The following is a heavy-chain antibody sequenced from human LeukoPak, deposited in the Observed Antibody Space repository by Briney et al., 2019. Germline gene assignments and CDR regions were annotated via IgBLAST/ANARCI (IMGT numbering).Heavy chain of an antibody. J-gene: IGHJ6*03. D-gene: IGHD5-12*01. V-gene: IGHV3-23*01. Sequence: GGSLRLSCAASGFTFSSYGMSWVRQAPGEGLEWGSAISGSGGSTYYAVSVKGPFTTSRDNSKNPLYLQMNSLRAEDTAVYYCAKGGGYEAQYYYYYLDVWGKGTTVTISS. CDR2: ISGSGGST. CDR1: GFTFSSYG. CDR3: AKGGGYEAQYYYYYLDV.